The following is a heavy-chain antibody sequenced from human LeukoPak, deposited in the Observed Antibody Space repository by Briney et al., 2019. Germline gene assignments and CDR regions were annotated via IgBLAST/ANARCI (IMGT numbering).Heavy chain of an antibody. CDR2: IIPIFGTA. V-gene: IGHV1-69*06. D-gene: IGHD2-15*01. CDR1: GGTFSSYA. Sequence: SVKVSCKASGGTFSSYAISWVRQAPGQGLEWMGGIIPIFGTANYAQKFQGRVTITADKSTSTAYMELSSLRSEDTAVYYCARGLSRVVVVVAATAYYYYGMDVWGKGTTVTVSS. J-gene: IGHJ6*04. CDR3: ARGLSRVVVVVAATAYYYYGMDV.